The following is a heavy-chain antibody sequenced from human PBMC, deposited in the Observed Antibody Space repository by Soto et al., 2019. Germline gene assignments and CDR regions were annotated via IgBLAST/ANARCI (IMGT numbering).Heavy chain of an antibody. CDR1: GGSIRGSDDY. CDR2: VFYTGSA. CDR3: AKTPTGYYDS. D-gene: IGHD2-8*02. J-gene: IGHJ4*02. Sequence: PSEALSVTCSVSGGSIRGSDDYWGWIRQSPGKGLEYIGSVFYTGSAYYNPSFKSRVSIVADTSTNRFFLNLKSVTATDTGVYYCAKTPTGYYDSWGQG. V-gene: IGHV4-39*02.